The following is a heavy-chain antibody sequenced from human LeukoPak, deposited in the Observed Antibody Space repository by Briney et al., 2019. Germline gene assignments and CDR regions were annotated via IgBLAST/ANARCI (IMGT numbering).Heavy chain of an antibody. CDR2: IYPGDSDT. CDR3: ARVSLLYGDYSCGDY. Sequence: GESLKISCKGSGYRFSSYWIAWVRQMPGKGLEWMGIIYPGDSDTRYSPSFQGQVTISADKSISTAYLQWSSLKASDTAMYYCARVSLLYGDYSCGDYWGQRTLVTVSS. J-gene: IGHJ4*02. CDR1: GYRFSSYW. V-gene: IGHV5-51*01. D-gene: IGHD4-17*01.